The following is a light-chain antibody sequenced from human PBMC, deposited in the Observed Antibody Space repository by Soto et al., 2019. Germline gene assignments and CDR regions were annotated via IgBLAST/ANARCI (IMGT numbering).Light chain of an antibody. V-gene: IGLV2-8*01. Sequence: QSALAQPPSASGSPGQSVTISCTGTSGDVGGYNYVSWYQQEPGKAPKLMIYEVSKRPSGVPARFSGSKSGNTASLTVSGLHAEDEAAYYCSSHAGTTNFVFGSGTNVTVL. CDR1: SGDVGGYNY. CDR2: EVS. CDR3: SSHAGTTNFV. J-gene: IGLJ1*01.